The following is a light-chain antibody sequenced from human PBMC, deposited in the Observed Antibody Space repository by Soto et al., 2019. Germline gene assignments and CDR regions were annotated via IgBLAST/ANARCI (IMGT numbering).Light chain of an antibody. J-gene: IGKJ5*01. V-gene: IGKV3-20*01. CDR3: QQYNSWPPIT. Sequence: IVLTQSPGTLSLSPGERATLSCRASQSVSSSYLAWYQQKPGQAPRLLIYGASSRAAGIPDRFSGSGSGTDFTLTISGLEPEDFAVYYCQQYNSWPPITFGQGTRLEIK. CDR2: GAS. CDR1: QSVSSSY.